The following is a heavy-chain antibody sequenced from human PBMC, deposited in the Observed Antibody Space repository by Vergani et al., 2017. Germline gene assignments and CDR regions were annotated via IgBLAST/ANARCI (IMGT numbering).Heavy chain of an antibody. D-gene: IGHD6-25*01. J-gene: IGHJ6*03. CDR3: ARVDTQVPATSHFYYMDV. Sequence: QVQLQESGPGVVKPSQTLSLTCAVSGGSISSGDHCWTWIRQRPGKGLEWIGYIFYSGTTYDNPSLRSRLTISVGTSQNQFSLKLRSVTAADTAVYYCARVDTQVPATSHFYYMDVWGKGTTVVVSS. CDR1: GGSISSGDHC. CDR2: IFYSGTT. V-gene: IGHV4-31*11.